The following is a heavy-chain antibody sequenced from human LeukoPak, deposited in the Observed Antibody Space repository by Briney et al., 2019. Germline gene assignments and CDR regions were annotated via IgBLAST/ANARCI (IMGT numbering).Heavy chain of an antibody. V-gene: IGHV4-59*01. CDR2: IYYSGST. CDR3: ARYGYGGSYYFDY. J-gene: IGHJ4*02. D-gene: IGHD1-26*01. CDR1: GGSISSYY. Sequence: SETLSLTCTASGGSISSYYWSWIRQPSGKGLEWIGYIYYSGSTNYNPSLKSRVTISVDTSKNQFSLKLSSVTAADTAVYYCARYGYGGSYYFDYWGQGTLVTVSS.